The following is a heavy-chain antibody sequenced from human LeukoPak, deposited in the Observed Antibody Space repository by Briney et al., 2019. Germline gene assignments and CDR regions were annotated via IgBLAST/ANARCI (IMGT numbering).Heavy chain of an antibody. Sequence: GASVNISCKASGYTFTGYYMHWVRQAPGQGLEWMGWINPNSGGTNYAQKFQGRVTMTRDTSISTAYMELSRLRSDDTAVYYCARDVRPPPVRWFGELYDYYYMDVWGKGTTVTISS. CDR3: ARDVRPPPVRWFGELYDYYYMDV. V-gene: IGHV1-2*02. J-gene: IGHJ6*03. D-gene: IGHD3-10*01. CDR2: INPNSGGT. CDR1: GYTFTGYY.